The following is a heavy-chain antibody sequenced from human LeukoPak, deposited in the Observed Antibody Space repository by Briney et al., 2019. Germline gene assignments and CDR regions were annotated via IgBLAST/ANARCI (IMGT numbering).Heavy chain of an antibody. J-gene: IGHJ4*02. CDR2: INPNSGGT. D-gene: IGHD3-3*01. V-gene: IGHV1-2*02. CDR1: GYTFTGYY. CDR3: ARVDRNYYDFWSGYSGNTDY. Sequence: ASVKVSCKASGYTFTGYYMHWVRQAPGQGLEWMGWINPNSGGTNYAQKFQGRVTMTRDTSISTAYMELSRLRSDDTAVYYCARVDRNYYDFWSGYSGNTDYWGQGTLVTVSS.